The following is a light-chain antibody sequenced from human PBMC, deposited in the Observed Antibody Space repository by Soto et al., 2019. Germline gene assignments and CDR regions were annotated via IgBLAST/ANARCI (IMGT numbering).Light chain of an antibody. CDR2: GAS. Sequence: EIVMTQSPATLSVSPGERANLSCRASQSVRSNLAWYQQKPGQAPRLLIYGASTRATGIPARFSGSGSGTEFTLTISSLQSEDFAVYYCQQYNNWPPLYTFGQGTKLEIK. V-gene: IGKV3-15*01. CDR3: QQYNNWPPLYT. J-gene: IGKJ2*01. CDR1: QSVRSN.